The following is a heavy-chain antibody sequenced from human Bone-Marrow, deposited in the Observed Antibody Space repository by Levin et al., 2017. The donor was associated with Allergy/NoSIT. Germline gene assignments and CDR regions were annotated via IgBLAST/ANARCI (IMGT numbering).Heavy chain of an antibody. CDR1: GGSITNYY. V-gene: IGHV4-59*01. D-gene: IGHD6-13*01. Sequence: GSLRLSCTVSGGSITNYYWSWIRQPPGKGLEWIGYIYYSGSTNYNPSLKSRVTISVDTSKNQFSLKLSSVTAADSAVYYYARDRTIAAAGGGHYYYGMDVWGQGTTVTVSS. CDR3: ARDRTIAAAGGGHYYYGMDV. J-gene: IGHJ6*02. CDR2: IYYSGST.